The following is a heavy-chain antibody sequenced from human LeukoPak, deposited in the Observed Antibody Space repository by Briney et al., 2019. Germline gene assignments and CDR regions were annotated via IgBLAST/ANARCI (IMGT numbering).Heavy chain of an antibody. CDR1: GGSVSSYS. J-gene: IGHJ4*02. CDR2: IYYSGST. V-gene: IGHV4-59*08. D-gene: IGHD2-2*02. CDR3: ARTRSQAISAQYFDY. Sequence: SETLSLTCTVSGGSVSSYSWSWIRQPPGKGLGWIGHIYYSGSTNCNPSLKSRVTISVDTSKSQFSLNLTSVTAADTAVYYCARTRSQAISAQYFDYWGQGTLVTVSS.